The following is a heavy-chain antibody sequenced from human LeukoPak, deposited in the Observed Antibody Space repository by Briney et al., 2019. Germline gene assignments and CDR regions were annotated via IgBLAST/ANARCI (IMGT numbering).Heavy chain of an antibody. CDR3: AKGQSGSYYVLYY. V-gene: IGHV3-23*01. D-gene: IGHD1-26*01. Sequence: GGSLRLSCAASGFTFSSYAMSWVRQAPGKGLEWVSAISGSGGSTYYADSVKGRFTISRDNSKSTLYLQMNSLRAEDTAVYYCAKGQSGSYYVLYYWGQGTLVTVSS. CDR1: GFTFSSYA. CDR2: ISGSGGST. J-gene: IGHJ4*02.